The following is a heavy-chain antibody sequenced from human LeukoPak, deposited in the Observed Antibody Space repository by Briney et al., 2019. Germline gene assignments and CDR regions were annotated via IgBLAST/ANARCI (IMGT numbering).Heavy chain of an antibody. CDR1: GYTFTGYY. Sequence: ASVKVSCKASGYTFTGYYMHRVRQAPGQGLEWMGWINPNSGGTNYAQKFQGRVTMTRDTSISTAYMELSRLRSDDTAVYYCARPISSSSFETFDYWGQGTLVTVSS. V-gene: IGHV1-2*02. CDR3: ARPISSSSFETFDY. D-gene: IGHD6-13*01. CDR2: INPNSGGT. J-gene: IGHJ4*02.